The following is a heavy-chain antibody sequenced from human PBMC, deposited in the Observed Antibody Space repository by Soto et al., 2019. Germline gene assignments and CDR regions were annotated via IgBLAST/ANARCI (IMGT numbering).Heavy chain of an antibody. D-gene: IGHD3-3*01. V-gene: IGHV3-23*01. J-gene: IGHJ3*02. Sequence: EVQLLESGGGLVQPGGSLRLSCAASGFTFSSYAMSWVRQAPGKGLEWVSAISGSGGSTYYADSVKGRFTISRDNSKNTLYLQMNSLRAEDTAVYYCATRATSTLRFLEWLPLLNDAFDIWGQGTMVTVSS. CDR3: ATRATSTLRFLEWLPLLNDAFDI. CDR2: ISGSGGST. CDR1: GFTFSSYA.